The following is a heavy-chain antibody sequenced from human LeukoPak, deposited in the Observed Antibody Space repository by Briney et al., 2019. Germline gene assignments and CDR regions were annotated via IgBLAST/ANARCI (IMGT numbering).Heavy chain of an antibody. J-gene: IGHJ4*02. D-gene: IGHD5-18*01. V-gene: IGHV4-30-2*01. CDR2: IYHSGST. CDR3: ARVQYSYAFYY. Sequence: SETLSLTCAVSGGSISSGGYSWSWIRQPPGKGLEWIGYIYHSGSTYYNPSLKSRVTISVDRSKNQFSLKLSSVTAADTAVYYCARVQYSYAFYYWGQGTLVTVSS. CDR1: GGSISSGGYS.